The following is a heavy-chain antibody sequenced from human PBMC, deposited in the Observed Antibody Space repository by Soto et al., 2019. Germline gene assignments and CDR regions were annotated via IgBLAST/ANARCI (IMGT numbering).Heavy chain of an antibody. CDR1: GGSISGHY. CDR2: IFYTGST. V-gene: IGHV4-59*11. D-gene: IGHD6-19*01. J-gene: IGHJ4*02. CDR3: ARVGSSGWSPDY. Sequence: SETLSLTCTVSGGSISGHYWIWIRQSPGKRLEWIGYIFYTGSTNYNPSLESRVTLSVDTSKNQFSLRLSSVTAADTAVYYCARVGSSGWSPDYWGQGXLVTVYS.